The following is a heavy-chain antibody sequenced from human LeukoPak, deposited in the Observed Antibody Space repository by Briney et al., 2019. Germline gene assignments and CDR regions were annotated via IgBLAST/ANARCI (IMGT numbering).Heavy chain of an antibody. CDR3: VRGTGY. V-gene: IGHV3-64D*06. CDR1: GFTFSTYV. CDR2: ISSNGDNT. Sequence: GGSLRLSCSVSGFTFSTYVMHWVRQAPGKGLEYVSAISSNGDNTYYADSVKGRFTISRDKSKNTLYLQMSSLRADDTAVYYCVRGTGYWGQGTLVTVSS. J-gene: IGHJ4*02.